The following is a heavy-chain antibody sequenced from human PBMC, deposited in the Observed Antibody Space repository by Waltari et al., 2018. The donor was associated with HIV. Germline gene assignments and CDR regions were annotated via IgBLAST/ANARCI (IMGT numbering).Heavy chain of an antibody. CDR1: GFTFSTYE. Sequence: EVQVVESGGGLVQPGGSLRLSCAASGFTFSTYEMNCVRQAPGKGLEWVSYISSSGSTIYYADSVKGRFTISRDNAKNSLYLQMNSLRAEDTAVYFCARDGSSYYGLDYWGRGTLVTVSS. J-gene: IGHJ4*02. CDR2: ISSSGSTI. D-gene: IGHD1-26*01. V-gene: IGHV3-48*03. CDR3: ARDGSSYYGLDY.